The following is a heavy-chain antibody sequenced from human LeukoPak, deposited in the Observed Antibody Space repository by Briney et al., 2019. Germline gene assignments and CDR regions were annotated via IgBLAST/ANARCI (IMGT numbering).Heavy chain of an antibody. J-gene: IGHJ4*02. CDR2: VHTSGST. CDR1: GGSISDYY. D-gene: IGHD4-17*01. V-gene: IGHV4-4*07. Sequence: SEILSLTCTVSGGSISDYYWSWIRQPAGKGLEWIGRVHTSGSTNYNPSLKSRVTMSVDTSKNQFSLRLNTVTAADTAVYYCARDLYGDYGVFDYWGQGTLVTVSS. CDR3: ARDLYGDYGVFDY.